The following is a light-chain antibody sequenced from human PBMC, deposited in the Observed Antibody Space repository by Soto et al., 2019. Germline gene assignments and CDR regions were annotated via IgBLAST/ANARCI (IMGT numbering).Light chain of an antibody. CDR3: QLRGNWFT. Sequence: DIVVTQPPATLSVATGERATLSCRASQSVSSHLAWSQQKPGQAPRLLISDASNRAPGIQARFSGSGSGTVITLTISIEAPEYAAVYCWQLRGNWFTFGQGTRLEIK. CDR2: DAS. V-gene: IGKV3-11*01. J-gene: IGKJ5*01. CDR1: QSVSSH.